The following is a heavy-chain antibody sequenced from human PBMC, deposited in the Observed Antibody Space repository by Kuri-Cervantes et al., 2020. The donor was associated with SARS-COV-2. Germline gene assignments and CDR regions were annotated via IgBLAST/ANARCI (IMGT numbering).Heavy chain of an antibody. CDR2: MYYTGST. Sequence: SETLSLTCTVSGGSITTSSYYWSWIRQPPGKGLEWLGYMYYTGSTNYNPSLKSRVTISVDTSKNQFSLKLSSVTAADTAVYYCARDLPGYCSGGSCGGQFSYWGQGTLVTVSS. D-gene: IGHD2-15*01. CDR3: ARDLPGYCSGGSCGGQFSY. CDR1: GGSITTSSYY. V-gene: IGHV4-61*01. J-gene: IGHJ4*02.